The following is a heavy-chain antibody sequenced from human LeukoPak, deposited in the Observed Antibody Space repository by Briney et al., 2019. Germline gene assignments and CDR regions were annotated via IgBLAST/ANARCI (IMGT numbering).Heavy chain of an antibody. CDR2: ISSCSSTI. CDR3: ARDLSRYYYGSSYYYMDV. V-gene: IGHV3-48*01. D-gene: IGHD3-10*01. CDR1: GFTFSSYS. Sequence: GGSLRLSCTASGFTFSSYSMNWVRQAPGKGLEWVSYISSCSSTIYYADSVKGRFTISRDNAKNSLYLQMNSLRAEDTAVYYCARDLSRYYYGSSYYYMDVWGKGTTVTVSS. J-gene: IGHJ6*03.